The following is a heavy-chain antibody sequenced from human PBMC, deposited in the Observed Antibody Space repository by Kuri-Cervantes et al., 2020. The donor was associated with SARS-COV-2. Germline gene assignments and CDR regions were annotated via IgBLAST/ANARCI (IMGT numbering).Heavy chain of an antibody. CDR3: ASLGVDCSGGSCWQGFDY. D-gene: IGHD2-15*01. Sequence: ASVKVSCKASGYTFTSYYMHWVRQAPGQGLEWMGIINPSGGSTSYAQKFQGSVTMTRDTSTSTVYMELSSLRSEDTAVYYCASLGVDCSGGSCWQGFDYWGQGTLVTVSS. CDR2: INPSGGST. CDR1: GYTFTSYY. V-gene: IGHV1-46*01. J-gene: IGHJ4*02.